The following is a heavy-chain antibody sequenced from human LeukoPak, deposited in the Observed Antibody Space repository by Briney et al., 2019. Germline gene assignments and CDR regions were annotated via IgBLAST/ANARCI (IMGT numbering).Heavy chain of an antibody. J-gene: IGHJ4*02. CDR2: ISSGGSTI. CDR1: GFTFSSYE. V-gene: IGHV3-48*03. Sequence: GGSLRLSCAASGFTFSSYEMNWVRQAPGRGLEWVSYISSGGSTIYYADSVRGRFTISRDNAKNSLYLQMNSLRVEDTAVYYCVRDASWGQGTLVTVSS. CDR3: VRDAS.